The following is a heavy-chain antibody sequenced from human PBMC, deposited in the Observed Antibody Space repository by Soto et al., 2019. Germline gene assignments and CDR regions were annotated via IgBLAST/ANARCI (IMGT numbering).Heavy chain of an antibody. CDR1: GYTFTSYY. V-gene: IGHV1-46*01. J-gene: IGHJ4*02. D-gene: IGHD6-13*01. CDR3: AREGEWAAAGGGDY. CDR2: INPSGGST. Sequence: QVQLVQSGAEVKKPGASVKVSCKASGYTFTSYYMHWVRQAPGQGLEWMGIINPSGGSTSYAQKFQGRVTMPRDTSTSTVYMGLRSLRSGETAVYYWAREGEWAAAGGGDYWGQGTLVTVSS.